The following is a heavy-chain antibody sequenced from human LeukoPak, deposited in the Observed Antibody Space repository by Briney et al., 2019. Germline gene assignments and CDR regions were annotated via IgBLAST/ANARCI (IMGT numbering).Heavy chain of an antibody. CDR2: IYYSGST. J-gene: IGHJ4*02. CDR1: GVSISSYH. D-gene: IGHD2-15*01. Sequence: SETLSPTCTVSGVSISSYHWTWIRQPPGEGLEWIGYIYYSGSTNYNPSLKSRVTISVDTSKNQFSLKLSSVTAADTAVYYCARENVSGGSYYFDYWGQGTLVTVSS. V-gene: IGHV4-59*01. CDR3: ARENVSGGSYYFDY.